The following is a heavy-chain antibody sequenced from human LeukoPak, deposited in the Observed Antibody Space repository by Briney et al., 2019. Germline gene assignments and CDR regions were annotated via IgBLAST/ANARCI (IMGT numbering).Heavy chain of an antibody. J-gene: IGHJ4*02. Sequence: SETLSLTCTVSGGSISSSSYYWGWIRQPPGKGLEWIGSIYYSGSTYYNPSLKSRVTISVDTSKNQFSLKLSSVTAADTAVYYCARHPYSSSWYGPNYYFDYWGQGTLVTVSS. CDR1: GGSISSSSYY. D-gene: IGHD6-13*01. CDR2: IYYSGST. CDR3: ARHPYSSSWYGPNYYFDY. V-gene: IGHV4-39*01.